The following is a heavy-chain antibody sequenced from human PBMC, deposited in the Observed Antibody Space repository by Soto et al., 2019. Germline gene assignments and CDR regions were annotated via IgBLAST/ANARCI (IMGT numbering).Heavy chain of an antibody. CDR2: IYYSGST. Sequence: PSETLSLTCAVSGYSISSSNWWGWIRQPPGKGLEWIGYIYYSGSTHYNPSLKSRVTMSVDTSKNQFSLKLSSVTAVDTAGYYCARHSPYRQLGGFDPWGQGILVTVSS. CDR3: ARHSPYRQLGGFDP. V-gene: IGHV4-28*01. CDR1: GYSISSSNW. D-gene: IGHD6-13*01. J-gene: IGHJ5*02.